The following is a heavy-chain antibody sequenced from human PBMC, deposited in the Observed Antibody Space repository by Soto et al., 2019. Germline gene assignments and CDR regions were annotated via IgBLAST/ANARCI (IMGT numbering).Heavy chain of an antibody. CDR1: GFTFSSYA. D-gene: IGHD3-10*01. CDR2: ISYDGSNK. Sequence: QVQLVESGGGVVQPGRSLRLSCAASGFTFSSYAMHWVRQAPGKGLEWVAVISYDGSNKYYADSVKGRFTISRDNSKNTLDLQMNSLRAEDTAVYYCARDRGGHDYWGQGTLVTVSS. J-gene: IGHJ4*02. CDR3: ARDRGGHDY. V-gene: IGHV3-30-3*01.